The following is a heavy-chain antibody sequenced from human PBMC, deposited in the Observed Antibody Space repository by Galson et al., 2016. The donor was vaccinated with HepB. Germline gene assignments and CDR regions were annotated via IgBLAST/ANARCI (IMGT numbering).Heavy chain of an antibody. V-gene: IGHV3-23*01. CDR1: GFTLSSNA. Sequence: SLRLSCAASGFTLSSNAMNWVRQAPGKGLEWVSAISGIGDNTYYADSVKGRFTISRDNAKNTLYVQMHSLRGEDTAVYYCAKGRWDFDSWGQGTLVTVSS. CDR2: ISGIGDNT. CDR3: AKGRWDFDS. J-gene: IGHJ4*02. D-gene: IGHD5-24*01.